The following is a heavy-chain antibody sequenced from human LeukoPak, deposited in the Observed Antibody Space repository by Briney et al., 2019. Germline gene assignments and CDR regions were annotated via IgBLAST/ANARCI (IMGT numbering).Heavy chain of an antibody. CDR2: IYGGGST. D-gene: IGHD3-22*01. Sequence: GGSLRLSCAPPGFSASNNYMSWVRQAPGKGLEWASIIYGGGSTYYADSVNGRFTISRHNSKNTLFLQMNSLRTEDTAVYYCARAYDSSGYWPEYFHHWGQGTLVTVSS. CDR1: GFSASNNY. J-gene: IGHJ1*01. CDR3: ARAYDSSGYWPEYFHH. V-gene: IGHV3-53*04.